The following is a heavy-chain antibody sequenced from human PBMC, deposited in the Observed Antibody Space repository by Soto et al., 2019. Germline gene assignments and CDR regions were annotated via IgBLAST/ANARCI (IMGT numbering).Heavy chain of an antibody. J-gene: IGHJ1*01. CDR3: AAGLDNAKIQH. V-gene: IGHV3-66*01. CDR2: IHSDGNT. CDR1: GFTGSY. Sequence: EVQVVESGGDLVQPGGSLRLSCAVSGFTGSYMTWVRQAPGKGLEWVSFIHSDGNTFYADSVKGRFSISRDSSKNTVSLQMNSLRAEDTAVYYCAAGLDNAKIQHWGQGTLVTVSS. D-gene: IGHD1-1*01.